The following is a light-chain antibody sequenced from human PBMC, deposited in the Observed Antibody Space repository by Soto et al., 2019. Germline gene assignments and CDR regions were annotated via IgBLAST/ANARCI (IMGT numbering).Light chain of an antibody. Sequence: EIVMTQSPATLSVSQGERATLSCRASQSISSYLAWYQQKPGQAPRLLIYDASSRATGIPARFSGSGSGTEFTLTISSLQSEDFAVYYCQQYNSWPPITFGQGTRLEIK. J-gene: IGKJ5*01. CDR2: DAS. V-gene: IGKV3D-15*01. CDR1: QSISSY. CDR3: QQYNSWPPIT.